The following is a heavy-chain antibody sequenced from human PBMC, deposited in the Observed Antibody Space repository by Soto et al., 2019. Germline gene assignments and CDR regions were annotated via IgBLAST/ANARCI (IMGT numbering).Heavy chain of an antibody. J-gene: IGHJ5*02. Sequence: ASVKVSFKASGYTFTGYYMHWVRQAPGQGLEWMGWINPNSGGTNYAQKFQGRVTMTRDTSISTAYMELSRLRSDDTAVYYCATTSGYSYSNWFDPWGQGTLVTVSS. CDR1: GYTFTGYY. CDR2: INPNSGGT. D-gene: IGHD3-3*01. V-gene: IGHV1-2*02. CDR3: ATTSGYSYSNWFDP.